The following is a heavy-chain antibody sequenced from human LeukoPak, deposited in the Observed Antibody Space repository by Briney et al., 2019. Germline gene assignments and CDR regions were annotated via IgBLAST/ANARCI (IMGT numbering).Heavy chain of an antibody. Sequence: MTSETLSLTCTVSGGSISSYYWSWIRQPPGKGLECIGYIYYSGSTNYNPSLKSRVTISVDTSRNQFSLKLTSVTAADTAVYYCAKVSDRDSSGYYWGFEYWGQGTLVTVSS. V-gene: IGHV4-59*08. CDR3: AKVSDRDSSGYYWGFEY. J-gene: IGHJ4*02. D-gene: IGHD3-22*01. CDR1: GGSISSYY. CDR2: IYYSGST.